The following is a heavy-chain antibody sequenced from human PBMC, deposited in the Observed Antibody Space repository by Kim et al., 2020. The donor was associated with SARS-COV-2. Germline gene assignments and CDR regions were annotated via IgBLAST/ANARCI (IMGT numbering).Heavy chain of an antibody. J-gene: IGHJ4*02. CDR3: ARAPITMIVVAQGGFDY. D-gene: IGHD3-22*01. V-gene: IGHV4-31*02. Sequence: LKSRVTLSVDTSKNQFSLKLSSVTAADTAVYYCARAPITMIVVAQGGFDYWGQGTLVTVSS.